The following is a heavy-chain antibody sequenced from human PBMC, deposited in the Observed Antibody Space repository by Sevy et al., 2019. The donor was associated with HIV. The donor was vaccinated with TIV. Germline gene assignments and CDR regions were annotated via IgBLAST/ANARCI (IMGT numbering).Heavy chain of an antibody. CDR1: GGSISSGDYY. D-gene: IGHD5-18*01. Sequence: SETLSLTCTVSGGSISSGDYYGSWIRQTPGKGLQWIGYIYSSGGTYYNPFLNSRVSMSVDTSKNQFSLKLSSVTAADTAVYYCASKRGYSSGPFDYWGQGTLVTVSS. J-gene: IGHJ4*02. V-gene: IGHV4-30-4*01. CDR3: ASKRGYSSGPFDY. CDR2: IYSSGGT.